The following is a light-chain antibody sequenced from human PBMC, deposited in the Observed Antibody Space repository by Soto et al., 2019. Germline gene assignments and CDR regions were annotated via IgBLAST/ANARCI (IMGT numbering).Light chain of an antibody. J-gene: IGLJ2*01. Sequence: QSALTQPASVSGSPGQSITISCTGTSNDIGGYNYVSWYQQHPGKAPKVMIYEVSNRPSGVSNRFSGSKSGNTASLTISGLQAEDEADYYCSSYRSSSTYVVFGGGTKLTVL. CDR3: SSYRSSSTYVV. CDR1: SNDIGGYNY. CDR2: EVS. V-gene: IGLV2-14*01.